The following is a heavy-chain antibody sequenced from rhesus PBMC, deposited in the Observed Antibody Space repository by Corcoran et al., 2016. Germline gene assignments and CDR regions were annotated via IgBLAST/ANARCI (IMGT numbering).Heavy chain of an antibody. CDR2: IGGSSGIT. Sequence: QVQLQESGPGLVKPSETLSLTCAVSGGSISSTNWWSWLRHPPGEGRGWIGNIGGSSGITYYNPSLKSRVTISKDTSKNQFSLKLSSVTAADTAVYYCAGHDAGCSGGVCYDDAFDFWGQGLRVTVSS. D-gene: IGHD2-8*01. CDR1: GGSISSTNW. CDR3: AGHDAGCSGGVCYDDAFDF. V-gene: IGHV4-65*02. J-gene: IGHJ3*01.